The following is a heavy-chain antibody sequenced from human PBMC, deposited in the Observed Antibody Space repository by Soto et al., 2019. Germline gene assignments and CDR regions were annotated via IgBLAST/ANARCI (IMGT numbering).Heavy chain of an antibody. D-gene: IGHD6-6*01. J-gene: IGHJ3*02. CDR2: IYYSGST. CDR3: ARSDYRSSSVEGFDI. V-gene: IGHV4-31*03. Sequence: QVQLQESGPGLVKPSQTLSLTCTVSGGSISSGDYYWSWIRQHPGKGLEWIGYIYYSGSTYYNPSLKSRVTISLDTSKNQFSLKLSSVTAADTAVYYSARSDYRSSSVEGFDIWGQGTMVTVSS. CDR1: GGSISSGDYY.